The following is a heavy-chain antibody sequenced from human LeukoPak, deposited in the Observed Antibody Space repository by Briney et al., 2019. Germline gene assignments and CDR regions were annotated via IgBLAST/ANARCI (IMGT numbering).Heavy chain of an antibody. CDR3: AIARYTIRYFDWLSGYYHDYYGMDV. J-gene: IGHJ6*02. CDR2: INPNSGGT. Sequence: GASVKVSCKASGYTFTGYYMHWVRQAPGQGLEWMGWINPNSGGTNYAQKFQGRVTMTRDTSISTAYMELSRLRSDDTAVYYCAIARYTIRYFDWLSGYYHDYYGMDVWGQGTTVTVSS. CDR1: GYTFTGYY. V-gene: IGHV1-2*02. D-gene: IGHD3-9*01.